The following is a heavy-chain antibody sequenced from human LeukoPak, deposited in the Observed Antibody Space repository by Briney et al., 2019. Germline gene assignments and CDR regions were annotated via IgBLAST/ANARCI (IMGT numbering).Heavy chain of an antibody. CDR1: GFIFSNYA. J-gene: IGHJ4*02. CDR3: AKSRSGVGSCYNY. V-gene: IGHV3-23*01. D-gene: IGHD2-15*01. Sequence: GGSLRLSCVASGFIFSNYAMSWVRQAPGKGLEWVSAISGSDDNTYYADSVRGRFTISRDNSKNTLYLQMNSLRAEDTAIYFCAKSRSGVGSCYNYWGQGTLVTVSS. CDR2: ISGSDDNT.